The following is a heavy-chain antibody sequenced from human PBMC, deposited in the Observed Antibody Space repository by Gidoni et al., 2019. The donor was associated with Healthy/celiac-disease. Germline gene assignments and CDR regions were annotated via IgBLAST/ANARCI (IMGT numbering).Heavy chain of an antibody. CDR2: IWYDGSNK. J-gene: IGHJ6*02. V-gene: IGHV3-33*08. D-gene: IGHD3-10*01. Sequence: QVQLVESGGGGVQPGRSVRLACAAWGFTLRSEGMHWVRQEPGKGLEWVAVIWYDGSNKYYADSVKGRFTISRDNSKNTLYLQMNSLRAEDTAVYYCARDPYYGSGSSALGMDVWGQGTTVTVSS. CDR1: GFTLRSEG. CDR3: ARDPYYGSGSSALGMDV.